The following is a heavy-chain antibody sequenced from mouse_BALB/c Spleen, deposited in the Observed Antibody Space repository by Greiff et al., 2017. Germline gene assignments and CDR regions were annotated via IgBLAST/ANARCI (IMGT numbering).Heavy chain of an antibody. CDR1: GYTFTSYY. CDR2: IYPGNVNT. D-gene: IGHD2-1*01. Sequence: VQLQQSGPELVKPGASVRISCKASGYTFTSYYIHWVKQRPGQGLEWIGWIYPGNVNTKYNEKFKGKATLTADKSSSTAYMQLSSLTSEDSAVYFCARGIYYGNPMDYWGQGTSVTVSS. V-gene: IGHV1S56*01. CDR3: ARGIYYGNPMDY. J-gene: IGHJ4*01.